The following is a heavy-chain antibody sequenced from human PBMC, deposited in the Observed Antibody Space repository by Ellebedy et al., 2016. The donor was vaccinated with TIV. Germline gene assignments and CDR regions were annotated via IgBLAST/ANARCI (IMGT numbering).Heavy chain of an antibody. J-gene: IGHJ6*02. V-gene: IGHV3-66*01. CDR1: GLTLSSYY. Sequence: PGGSLSLSCVASGLTLSSYYMSWVRSAPGKGLEWVSIIYSSGSTYYGDSVKGRFTISRDNSKNTLFLQMNSLRAEDTAVYFCARDGATIPLMVSGYGMDVWGRGTTVTVSS. CDR2: IYSSGST. D-gene: IGHD2-8*01. CDR3: ARDGATIPLMVSGYGMDV.